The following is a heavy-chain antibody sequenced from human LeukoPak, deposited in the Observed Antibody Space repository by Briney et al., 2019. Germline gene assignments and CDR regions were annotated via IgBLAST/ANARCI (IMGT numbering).Heavy chain of an antibody. CDR2: IYYSGST. CDR1: GGSISSYY. V-gene: IGHV4-59*01. J-gene: IGHJ6*03. D-gene: IGHD3-22*01. Sequence: SETLSLTCTVSGGSISSYYWSWIRQPPGKGLEWIGYIYYSGSTNYNPSLKSRVTISVDTSKNQFSLKLSSVTAADTAVYYCARNYYDSSGYYHYYYYYMDVWGKGTTVTVSS. CDR3: ARNYYDSSGYYHYYYYYMDV.